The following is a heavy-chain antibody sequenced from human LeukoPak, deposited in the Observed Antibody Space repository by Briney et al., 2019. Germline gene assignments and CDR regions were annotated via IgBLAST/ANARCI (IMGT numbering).Heavy chain of an antibody. CDR3: ARDSRWYQPYGFDI. V-gene: IGHV4-39*07. CDR1: GGSISSNSHY. Sequence: SETLSLTCTVSGGSISSNSHYWGWIRQPPGKGLEWIGSIYYTGSTYYTPSLKSRFTMTLDTSKNQFSLKLSSVTAADTAVYYCARDSRWYQPYGFDIWGQGTMVTVSS. CDR2: IYYTGST. J-gene: IGHJ3*02. D-gene: IGHD2-2*01.